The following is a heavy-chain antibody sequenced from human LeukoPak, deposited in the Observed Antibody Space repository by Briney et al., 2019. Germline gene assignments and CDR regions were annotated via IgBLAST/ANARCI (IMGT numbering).Heavy chain of an antibody. J-gene: IGHJ6*02. V-gene: IGHV4-34*01. D-gene: IGHD3-3*01. CDR1: GGSFSGYY. CDR2: INHSGST. CDR3: ARRFPFWSGYRCGMDV. Sequence: SETLSLTCAVYGGSFSGYYWSWIRQPPGKGLEWIGEINHSGSTNYNPSLKSRVTISVDTSKNQFSLKLSSVTAADTVVYYCARRFPFWSGYRCGMDVWGQGTTVTVSS.